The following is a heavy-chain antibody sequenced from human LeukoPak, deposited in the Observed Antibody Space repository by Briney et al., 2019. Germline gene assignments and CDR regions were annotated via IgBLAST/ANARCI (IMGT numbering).Heavy chain of an antibody. J-gene: IGHJ6*03. CDR2: IYTSGST. Sequence: SETLSLTCTVSGGSISSYYWSWIRQPAGKGLEWIGRIYTSGSTNYNPSLKSRVTMSVDTSKNQFSLKLSSVTAADTAVYYCARSSEGRYYYDSSGFSYYYYYMDVWGKGTTVTISS. CDR3: ARSSEGRYYYDSSGFSYYYYYMDV. CDR1: GGSISSYY. D-gene: IGHD3-22*01. V-gene: IGHV4-4*07.